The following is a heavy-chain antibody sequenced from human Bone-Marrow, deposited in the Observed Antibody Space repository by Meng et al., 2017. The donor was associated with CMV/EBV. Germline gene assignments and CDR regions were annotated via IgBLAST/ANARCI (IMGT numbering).Heavy chain of an antibody. CDR2: INPNSGGT. CDR1: GYTFTGYY. D-gene: IGHD3-3*01. CDR3: ARTIFGLFDY. Sequence: ASVKVSCKASGYTFTGYYMHWVRQAPGQGLEWMGWINPNSGGTNYAQKFQGRVTMTRDTSISTAYMELSSLRSEDTAVYYCARTIFGLFDYWGQGTLVTVSS. V-gene: IGHV1-2*02. J-gene: IGHJ4*02.